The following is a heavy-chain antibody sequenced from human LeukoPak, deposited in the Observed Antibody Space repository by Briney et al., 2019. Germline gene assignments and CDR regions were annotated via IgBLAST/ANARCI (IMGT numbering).Heavy chain of an antibody. D-gene: IGHD6-19*01. V-gene: IGHV3-21*01. J-gene: IGHJ4*02. CDR2: ISTSSSYI. CDR1: GFTFSSYT. Sequence: PGGSLRLSCAASGFTFSSYTMNWVRQPPGKGLEWFSSISTSSSYIYYADSVKGRFTISRDNAKSSLWLQMNSLRAEDTAVYYCARDRYQYSCGWKIDSWGQGTLVTVSS. CDR3: ARDRYQYSCGWKIDS.